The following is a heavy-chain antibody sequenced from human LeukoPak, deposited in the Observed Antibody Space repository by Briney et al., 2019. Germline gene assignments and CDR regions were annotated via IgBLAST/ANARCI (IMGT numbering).Heavy chain of an antibody. J-gene: IGHJ3*02. V-gene: IGHV1-18*01. Sequence: ASVKVSCKASGYTFTSYGISWVRQAPGQGLEWMGCISAYNGNTNYAQKLQGRVTMTTDTSTSTAYMEMRSLRSDDTAVYYCARDIEIGYSYGYYAFDIWGQGTMVTVSS. CDR2: ISAYNGNT. CDR1: GYTFTSYG. D-gene: IGHD5-18*01. CDR3: ARDIEIGYSYGYYAFDI.